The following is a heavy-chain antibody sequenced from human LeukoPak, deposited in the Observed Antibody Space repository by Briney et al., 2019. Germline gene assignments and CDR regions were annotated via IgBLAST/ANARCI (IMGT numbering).Heavy chain of an antibody. V-gene: IGHV3-48*02. J-gene: IGHJ4*02. CDR2: MTTSGNTI. Sequence: GGSLRLSCVVSGITFSGYSMIWVGQPPGKGLEGLPLMTTSGNTIFYAESVKDRFTISRDNAKKSLYLQMNSLRDEDTAVYYCARVGGATAVTMYFEYWGQGTLVTVTS. CDR3: ARVGGATAVTMYFEY. D-gene: IGHD1-26*01. CDR1: GITFSGYS.